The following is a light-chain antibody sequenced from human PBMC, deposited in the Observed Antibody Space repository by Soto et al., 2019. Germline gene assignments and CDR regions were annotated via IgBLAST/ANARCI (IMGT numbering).Light chain of an antibody. Sequence: EIVLTQSPGTLSLSPGERATLSCRASQSVSSNYLAWYQQKPGQAPRPLIYGASSRATGIPDRFSGSGAGTDATFTMSRLECEDVAEYYCKWYSISLWTFGERTKVYIK. CDR3: KWYSISLWT. CDR1: QSVSSNY. V-gene: IGKV3-20*01. CDR2: GAS. J-gene: IGKJ1*01.